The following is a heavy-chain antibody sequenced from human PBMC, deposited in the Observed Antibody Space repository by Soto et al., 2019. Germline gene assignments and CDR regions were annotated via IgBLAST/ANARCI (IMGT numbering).Heavy chain of an antibody. CDR3: ARIGYYDSSGQKGYFDY. CDR2: ISYDGSNK. J-gene: IGHJ4*02. D-gene: IGHD3-22*01. Sequence: QVQLVESGGGVVQPGRSLRLSCAASGFTFSSYAMHWVRQAPGKGLEWVAVISYDGSNKYYADSVKGRFTISRDNSKNTLYLQMNSLRAEDTAVYYCARIGYYDSSGQKGYFDYWGQGTLVTVSS. CDR1: GFTFSSYA. V-gene: IGHV3-30-3*01.